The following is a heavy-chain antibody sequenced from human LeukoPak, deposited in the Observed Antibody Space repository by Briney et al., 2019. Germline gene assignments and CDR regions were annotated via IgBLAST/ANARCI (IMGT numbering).Heavy chain of an antibody. Sequence: PSETLSLTCAVYGGSSSSYYWSWIRQPPGKGLEWIGEINHSGSTSYKPSLKSRVTISVDTSKNQFSLKLSSVTAADTAVYYCAREISWFDPWGQGTLVTVSS. J-gene: IGHJ5*02. CDR1: GGSSSSYY. CDR2: INHSGST. V-gene: IGHV4-34*01. CDR3: AREISWFDP.